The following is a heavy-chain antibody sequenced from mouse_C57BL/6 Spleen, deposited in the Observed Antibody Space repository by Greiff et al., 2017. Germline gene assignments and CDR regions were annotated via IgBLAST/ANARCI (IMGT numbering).Heavy chain of an antibody. CDR3: ARRAYYYGSSHWYFDV. J-gene: IGHJ1*03. V-gene: IGHV1-53*01. CDR1: GYTFTSYW. Sequence: VQLQQPGTELVKPGASVKLSCKASGYTFTSYWMHWVKQRPGQGLEWIGNINPSNGGTNYNEKFKSKATLTVDKSSSTAYMQLSSLTSEDSAVYYCARRAYYYGSSHWYFDVWGTGTTVTVSS. CDR2: INPSNGGT. D-gene: IGHD1-1*01.